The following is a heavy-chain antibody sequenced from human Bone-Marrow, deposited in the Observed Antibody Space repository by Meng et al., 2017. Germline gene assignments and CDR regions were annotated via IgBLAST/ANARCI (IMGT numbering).Heavy chain of an antibody. J-gene: IGHJ4*02. CDR3: ARDEDISAAGKLFGDY. V-gene: IGHV1-2*06. CDR1: GYTFPDYW. D-gene: IGHD6-13*01. CDR2: INPKSGDT. Sequence: QVRLGQSWVGVKKPGASGKASCKASGYTFPDYWLHWVRRAPGQGLEWMGRINPKSGDTHYAQRFQGRVTMTGDTSISTAYMELSGLRSDDTAMYYCARDEDISAAGKLFGDYWGQGTLVTVSS.